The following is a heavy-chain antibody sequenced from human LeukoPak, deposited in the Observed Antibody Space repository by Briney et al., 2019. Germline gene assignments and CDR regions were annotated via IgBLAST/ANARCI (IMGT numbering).Heavy chain of an antibody. CDR2: IYPVDSDT. CDR3: ARLGYQLLFSAFDI. J-gene: IGHJ3*02. V-gene: IGHV5-51*01. Sequence: GESLKISCKGSGYRFTSYWIGWVRQMPGKGLEWMGIIYPVDSDTRYTPSFQSHVTISADKSISTTYLQWSSLKASDTAMYYCARLGYQLLFSAFDIWGQGTMVTVSS. CDR1: GYRFTSYW. D-gene: IGHD2-2*01.